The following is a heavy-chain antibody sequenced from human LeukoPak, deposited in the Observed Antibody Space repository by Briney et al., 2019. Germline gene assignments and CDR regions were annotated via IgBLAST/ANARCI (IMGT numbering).Heavy chain of an antibody. CDR2: INTDGRVT. CDR3: IRETHVGLHLEY. V-gene: IGHV3-74*01. J-gene: IGHJ4*02. CDR1: GFTFTVYW. D-gene: IGHD3-10*02. Sequence: PGGSLRLSCVASGFTFTVYWMHWVRQVPGKGLVWVARINTDGRVTTYADSVKGRFTVSRDNAENTLYLQMNNLRPEDTAVYYCIRETHVGLHLEYWGQGTLATVSA.